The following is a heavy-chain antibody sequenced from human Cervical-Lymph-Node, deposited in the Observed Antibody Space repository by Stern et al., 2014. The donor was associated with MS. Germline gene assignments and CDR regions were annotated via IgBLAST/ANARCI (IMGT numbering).Heavy chain of an antibody. Sequence: VQLVESGGGLVQPGGSLRLSWAASGFPFGGSALPWVRPTPAQGLEVGPGFRLDSGATAYSPSVKGRFTISRDNAKNSLFLQMNSLRPEDTALYYCVKDVDSSIAVSFDYWGQGTQVTVSP. V-gene: IGHV3-9*01. CDR1: GFPFGGSA. J-gene: IGHJ4*02. CDR3: VKDVDSSIAVSFDY. CDR2: RLDSGAT. D-gene: IGHD6-19*01.